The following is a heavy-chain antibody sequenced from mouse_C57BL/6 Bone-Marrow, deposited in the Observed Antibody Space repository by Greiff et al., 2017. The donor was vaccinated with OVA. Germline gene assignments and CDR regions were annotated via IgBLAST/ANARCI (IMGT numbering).Heavy chain of an antibody. Sequence: VKLVESGPGLVAPSQCLSITCTVSGFSLPSYAISWVRQPPGKGLEWLGVIWTGGGTKYNSALKSRLSISKDNSKSQVFLKMNRRQTDDTARYYCARRGYYGPLRGAMDYWGQGTSVTVSS. J-gene: IGHJ4*01. D-gene: IGHD2-1*01. V-gene: IGHV2-9-1*01. CDR3: ARRGYYGPLRGAMDY. CDR2: IWTGGGT. CDR1: GFSLPSYA.